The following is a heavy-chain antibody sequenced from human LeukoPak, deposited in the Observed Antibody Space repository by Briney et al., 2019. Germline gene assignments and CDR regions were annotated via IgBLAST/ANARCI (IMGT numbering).Heavy chain of an antibody. CDR3: ATRGYSDYYMDV. J-gene: IGHJ6*03. CDR1: GGSISSGDYY. D-gene: IGHD5-12*01. V-gene: IGHV4-30-4*01. CDR2: IYYSGST. Sequence: SSQTLSLTCTVSGGSISSGDYYWSWIRQPPGKGLEWIGYIYYSGSTYYNPSLKSRVTISVDTSKNQFSLKLSSVTAADTAVYYCATRGYSDYYMDVWGKGTTVTVSS.